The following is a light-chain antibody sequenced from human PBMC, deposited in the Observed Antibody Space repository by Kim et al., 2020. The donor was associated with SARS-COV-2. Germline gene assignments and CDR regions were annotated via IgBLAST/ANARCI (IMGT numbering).Light chain of an antibody. Sequence: SVGDRVTITCRESQSISSYLNWYQEKPGKAPKLLIYAASSLQSGVPSRFSGSGSGTDFTLTISSLQPEDFATYYCQQSYSTLFLTFGGGTKVDIK. CDR1: QSISSY. CDR3: QQSYSTLFLT. V-gene: IGKV1-39*01. CDR2: AAS. J-gene: IGKJ4*01.